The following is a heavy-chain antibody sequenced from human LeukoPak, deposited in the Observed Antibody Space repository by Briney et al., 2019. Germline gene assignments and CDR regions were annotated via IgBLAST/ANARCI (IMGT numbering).Heavy chain of an antibody. V-gene: IGHV3-23*01. J-gene: IGHJ4*02. CDR3: AKDRVPGGGVSYYFDH. D-gene: IGHD3-16*01. CDR2: ISGSGGRT. CDR1: GFTFSSYA. Sequence: GGSLRLSCAASGFTFSSYAMSWVRQAPGKGLEWVSDISGSGGRTFYADSVKGRFTISRDNSKNTLYLQMNSLRVEDTAVYYCAKDRVPGGGVSYYFDHWGQGTLVTVSS.